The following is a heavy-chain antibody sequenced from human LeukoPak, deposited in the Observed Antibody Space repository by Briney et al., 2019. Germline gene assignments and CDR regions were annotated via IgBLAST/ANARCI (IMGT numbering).Heavy chain of an antibody. CDR3: AKERGVKNYCSGGSCYLDY. CDR2: IRYDGSNK. Sequence: GGSLRLSCAASGFTVSSNYMSWVRQAPGKGLEWVAFIRYDGSNKYYADSVKGRFTISRDNSKNTLYLQMNSLRAEDTAVYYCAKERGVKNYCSGGSCYLDYWGQGTLVTVSS. J-gene: IGHJ4*02. D-gene: IGHD2-15*01. V-gene: IGHV3-30*02. CDR1: GFTVSSNY.